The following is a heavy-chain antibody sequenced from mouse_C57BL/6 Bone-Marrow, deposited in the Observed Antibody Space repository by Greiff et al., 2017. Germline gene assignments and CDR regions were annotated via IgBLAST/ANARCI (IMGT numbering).Heavy chain of an antibody. D-gene: IGHD2-5*01. J-gene: IGHJ1*03. CDR3: ARSAYYSNYWYFDV. Sequence: QVQLQQSGPELVKPGASVKLSCKASGYTFTSYDINWVKQRPGQGLEWIGWIYPRDGSTKYNEKFKGKATLTVDTSSSTAYMQLSSLTSEYSSVFYCARSAYYSNYWYFDVWGTGTTVTVSS. CDR1: GYTFTSYD. V-gene: IGHV1-85*01. CDR2: IYPRDGST.